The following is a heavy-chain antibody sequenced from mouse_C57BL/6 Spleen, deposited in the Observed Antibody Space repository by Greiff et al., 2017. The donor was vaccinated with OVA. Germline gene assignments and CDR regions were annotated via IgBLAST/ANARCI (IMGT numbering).Heavy chain of an antibody. V-gene: IGHV1-54*01. J-gene: IGHJ2*01. Sequence: VQLQQSGAELVRPGTSVKVSCKASGYAFTNYLIEWVKQRPGQGLEWIGVINPGSGGTNYNEKFKGKATLTADKSSSTAYMQLSSLTSEDSAVYFCAREDYYGSSCFDYWGQGTTLTVSS. CDR3: AREDYYGSSCFDY. D-gene: IGHD1-1*01. CDR2: INPGSGGT. CDR1: GYAFTNYL.